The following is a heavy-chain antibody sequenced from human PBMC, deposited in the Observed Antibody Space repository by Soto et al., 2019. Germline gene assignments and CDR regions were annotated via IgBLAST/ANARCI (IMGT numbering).Heavy chain of an antibody. CDR2: VSYDGSDS. CDR1: GFLFSSYG. D-gene: IGHD3-3*01. J-gene: IGHJ3*01. CDR3: ATFGIYDFWSGYLHRDAFDV. Sequence: PGGSLRLSCTASGFLFSSYGPHWVRQAPGKGLEWVGIVSYDGSDSYYADSVKGRFTISRDNSNKTMSLQMNSLRTEDTALYYCATFGIYDFWSGYLHRDAFDVWGQGTMVTVS. V-gene: IGHV3-30*03.